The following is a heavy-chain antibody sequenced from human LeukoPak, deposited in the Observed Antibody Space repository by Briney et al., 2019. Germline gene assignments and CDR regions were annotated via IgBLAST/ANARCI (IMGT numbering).Heavy chain of an antibody. J-gene: IGHJ6*02. V-gene: IGHV3-73*01. CDR3: TRLGGGGDSLYYYYGIDV. Sequence: GRSLRLSCAASGFIFSGSAMHWVRQASGKGLEWVGRIRSKANSYATAYAASVKGRFTISTKNTAYLQMNSLKTEDTAVYYCTRLGGGGDSLYYYYGIDVWGQGTTVTVSS. CDR1: GFIFSGSA. D-gene: IGHD2-21*02. CDR2: IRSKANSYAT.